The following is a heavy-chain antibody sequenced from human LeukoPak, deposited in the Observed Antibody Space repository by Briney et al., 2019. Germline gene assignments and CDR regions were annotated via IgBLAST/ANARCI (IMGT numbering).Heavy chain of an antibody. D-gene: IGHD5-18*01. J-gene: IGHJ1*01. CDR2: ISGYNGNT. Sequence: ASVKVSCKASGYSFTNYGINWVRQAAGQGLEWMGWISGYNGNTIYAQKLQGRVTLTIDTSTTTVYMELRSLKSDDTAVYYCARDDRTVDTAMSFQRWGQGTLVTVSS. V-gene: IGHV1-18*01. CDR3: ARDDRTVDTAMSFQR. CDR1: GYSFTNYG.